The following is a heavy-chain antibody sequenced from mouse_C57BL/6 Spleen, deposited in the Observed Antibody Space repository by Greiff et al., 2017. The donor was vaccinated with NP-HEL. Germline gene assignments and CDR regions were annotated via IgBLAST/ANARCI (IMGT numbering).Heavy chain of an antibody. Sequence: EVQLVESGGGLVKPGGSLKLSCAASGFTFSSYAMSWVRQTPEKRLEWVATISDGGSYTYYPDNVKGRFTISRDNAKNNLYLQMSHLKSEDTAMYYCAREGDGSNFDVWGTGTTVTVSS. CDR1: GFTFSSYA. CDR3: AREGDGSNFDV. D-gene: IGHD2-3*01. V-gene: IGHV5-4*01. CDR2: ISDGGSYT. J-gene: IGHJ1*03.